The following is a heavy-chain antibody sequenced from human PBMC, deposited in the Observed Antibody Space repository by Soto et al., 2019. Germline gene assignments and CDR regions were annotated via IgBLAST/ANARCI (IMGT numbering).Heavy chain of an antibody. D-gene: IGHD3-10*01. Sequence: SLRLSCEFSGFSFCDFPMSWFRQAPGKGLEWVGLIKSKAYGGTTQYAASVRGRFTISRDDSKSIAYLQMNSLKVEDTAVYYCSRGSYQFDYWGQGALVTVSS. CDR2: IKSKAYGGTT. J-gene: IGHJ4*02. CDR1: GFSFCDFP. V-gene: IGHV3-49*03. CDR3: SRGSYQFDY.